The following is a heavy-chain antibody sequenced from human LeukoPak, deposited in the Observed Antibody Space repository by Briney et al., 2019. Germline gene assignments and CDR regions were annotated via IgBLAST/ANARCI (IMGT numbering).Heavy chain of an antibody. J-gene: IGHJ4*02. CDR3: ANGYCSGGSCYPITY. D-gene: IGHD2-15*01. CDR2: IYSGGST. Sequence: GGSLRLSCAAPGFIVSSNYMSWVRQAPGKELEWVSVIYSGGSTYYADSVKGRFTISRDNSKNTLYLQMNSLRAEDTAVYYCANGYCSGGSCYPITYWGQGTLVTVSS. CDR1: GFIVSSNY. V-gene: IGHV3-66*01.